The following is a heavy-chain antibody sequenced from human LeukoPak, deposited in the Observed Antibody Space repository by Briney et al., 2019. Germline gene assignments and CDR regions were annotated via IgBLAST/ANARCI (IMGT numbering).Heavy chain of an antibody. V-gene: IGHV4-4*02. CDR2: IYHSGST. Sequence: SETLSLTCAVSGGSISSSNWWSWVRQPPGKGLEWIGEIYHSGSTNYNPSLKSRVTISVDKSKNQFSLKLSSVTAADTAVYYCARDSRGYSYGYPYFDYWGQGTLVTVSS. D-gene: IGHD5-18*01. J-gene: IGHJ4*02. CDR1: GGSISSSNW. CDR3: ARDSRGYSYGYPYFDY.